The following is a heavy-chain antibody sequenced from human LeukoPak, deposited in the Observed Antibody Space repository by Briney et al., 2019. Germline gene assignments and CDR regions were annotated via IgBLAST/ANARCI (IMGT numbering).Heavy chain of an antibody. CDR2: ISYDGSNK. CDR3: ARRLKGYSGYDLGY. Sequence: AGGSLRLSCAASGFTFSSYAMHWVRQAPGKGLEWVAVISYDGSNKYYADSVKGRFTISRDNSKNTLYLQMNSLRSEDTAVYYCARRLKGYSGYDLGYWGQGTLVTVSS. D-gene: IGHD5-12*01. CDR1: GFTFSSYA. V-gene: IGHV3-30-3*01. J-gene: IGHJ4*02.